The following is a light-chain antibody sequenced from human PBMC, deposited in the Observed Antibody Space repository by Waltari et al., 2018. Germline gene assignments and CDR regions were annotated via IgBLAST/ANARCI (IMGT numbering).Light chain of an antibody. CDR1: QSVSSY. V-gene: IGKV3-11*01. J-gene: IGKJ1*01. Sequence: EFGLTHCLATVSLSQAERATHACRASQSVSSYLAWYQQKPGHAPRLLIYDASNRATGIPARFSGSGSGTDFTLTISSLEPEDFAVYYCQQRSNSWTFGQGTKVEIK. CDR2: DAS. CDR3: QQRSNSWT.